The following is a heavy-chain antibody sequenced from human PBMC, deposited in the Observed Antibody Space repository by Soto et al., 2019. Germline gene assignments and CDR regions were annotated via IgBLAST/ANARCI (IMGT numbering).Heavy chain of an antibody. D-gene: IGHD2-15*01. V-gene: IGHV3-48*03. Sequence: GGSLRLSCAASGFTFSSYEMNWVRQAPGKGLEWVSYISSSGSTIYYADSVKGRFTISRDNAKNSLYLQMNSLRAEDTAVYYCARDSSSYTGAFDIWGQGTMVTVSS. CDR3: ARDSSSYTGAFDI. CDR2: ISSSGSTI. CDR1: GFTFSSYE. J-gene: IGHJ3*02.